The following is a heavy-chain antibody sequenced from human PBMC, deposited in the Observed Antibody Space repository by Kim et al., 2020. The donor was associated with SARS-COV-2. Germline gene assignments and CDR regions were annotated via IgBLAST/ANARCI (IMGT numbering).Heavy chain of an antibody. J-gene: IGHJ6*02. CDR1: GYTFTGYY. Sequence: ASVKVSCKASGYTFTGYYMHWVRQAPGQGLEWMGWINPNSGGTNYAQKFQGRVTMTRDTSISTAYMELSRLRSDDTAVYYCATFLNSGSYFGYYGMDVWGQGTTVTVSS. D-gene: IGHD1-26*01. V-gene: IGHV1-2*02. CDR3: ATFLNSGSYFGYYGMDV. CDR2: INPNSGGT.